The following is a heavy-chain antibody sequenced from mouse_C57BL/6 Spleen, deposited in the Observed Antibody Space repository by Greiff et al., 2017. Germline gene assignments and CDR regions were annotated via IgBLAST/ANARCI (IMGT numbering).Heavy chain of an antibody. CDR2: IYPGSGST. V-gene: IGHV1-55*01. J-gene: IGHJ2*01. CDR1: GYTFTSYW. D-gene: IGHD2-10*02. CDR3: AREVWYPNRDYFDY. Sequence: QVQLQQPGAELVKPGASVKMSCKASGYTFTSYWITWVKQRPGQGLEWIGDIYPGSGSTNYNEKFKSKATLTVDTSSSTAYMQLSSLTSEDSAVYYCAREVWYPNRDYFDYWGQGTTLTVSS.